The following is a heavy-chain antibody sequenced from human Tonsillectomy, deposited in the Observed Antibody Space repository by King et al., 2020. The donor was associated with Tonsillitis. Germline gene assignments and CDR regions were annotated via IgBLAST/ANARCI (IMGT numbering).Heavy chain of an antibody. Sequence: VQLVESGGGLVQPGGSLRLSCAASGFTVSSNYMSWVRQAPGKGLEWVSVIYSGGSTYYADSVKGRFTISRDNSKNTLYLQMNSLRAEDTAVYYCAREGSGDTSDYYYVMDVWGQGTTVTVSS. CDR1: GFTVSSNY. J-gene: IGHJ6*02. V-gene: IGHV3-66*01. D-gene: IGHD4-17*01. CDR3: AREGSGDTSDYYYVMDV. CDR2: IYSGGST.